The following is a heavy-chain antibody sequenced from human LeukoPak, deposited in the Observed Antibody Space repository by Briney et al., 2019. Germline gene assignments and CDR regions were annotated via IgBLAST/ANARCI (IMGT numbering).Heavy chain of an antibody. Sequence: PGGSLRLSCAASGFTFSSYSMNWVRQAPGKGLEWVSSISSSSSYIHYADSVKGRFTISRDNAKNSLYLQMNSLRAEDTAVYYCARDPPRGSCIDYWGQGTLVTVSS. CDR1: GFTFSSYS. D-gene: IGHD2-15*01. J-gene: IGHJ4*02. V-gene: IGHV3-21*01. CDR3: ARDPPRGSCIDY. CDR2: ISSSSSYI.